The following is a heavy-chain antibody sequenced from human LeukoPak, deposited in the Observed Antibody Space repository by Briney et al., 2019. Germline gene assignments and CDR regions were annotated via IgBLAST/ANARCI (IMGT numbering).Heavy chain of an antibody. D-gene: IGHD6-19*01. CDR3: ARRDISSGWSFDY. CDR1: GGSISNYH. Sequence: PSETLSLTCTVSGGSISNYHWSWIRQAAGKGLEWISQIHTSGSTNYNPPLKSRVTMSIDTPENQLSLTIRSVTAADTAVYYCARRDISSGWSFDYWGQGILVTVSS. J-gene: IGHJ4*02. CDR2: IHTSGST. V-gene: IGHV4-4*07.